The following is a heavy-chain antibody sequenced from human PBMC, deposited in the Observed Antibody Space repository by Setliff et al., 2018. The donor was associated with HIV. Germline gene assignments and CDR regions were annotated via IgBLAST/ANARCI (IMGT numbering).Heavy chain of an antibody. V-gene: IGHV4-4*08. Sequence: PSETLSLTCTVSGGSISGHYWSWIRQPPGEGLEWIGHIYTSGSTNYNPSLKSRVTISVDTSKNQFSLKLSSVTAADTAVYYCARASSRLNCSGGSCYRAPYAFDIWGQGTMVTASS. CDR1: GGSISGHY. CDR2: IYTSGST. CDR3: ARASSRLNCSGGSCYRAPYAFDI. D-gene: IGHD2-15*01. J-gene: IGHJ3*02.